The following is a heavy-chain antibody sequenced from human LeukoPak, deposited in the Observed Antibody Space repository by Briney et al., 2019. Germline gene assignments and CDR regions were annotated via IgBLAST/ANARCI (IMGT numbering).Heavy chain of an antibody. CDR2: IKQDGSEK. CDR1: GFIFSDYY. V-gene: IGHV3-7*01. Sequence: GGSLRLSCAASGFIFSDYYMSWVRQAPGKGLEWVANIKQDGSEKYYVDSVKGRFTISRDNAKNSLYLQMNSLRAEDTAVYYYAAPGPFKQRDYYYYYMDVWGKGTTVTISS. J-gene: IGHJ6*03. D-gene: IGHD6-25*01. CDR3: AAPGPFKQRDYYYYYMDV.